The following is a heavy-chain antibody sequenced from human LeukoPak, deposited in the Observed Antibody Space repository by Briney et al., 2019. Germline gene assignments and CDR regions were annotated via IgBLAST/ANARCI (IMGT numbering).Heavy chain of an antibody. CDR2: MNPNSGNT. Sequence: ASVKVSCKASGYTFTSYDINWVRQATGQGLEWMGWMNPNSGNTGYAQKFQGRVTMTRNTSISTAYMELSSLRSDDTAVYYCARVRYSSSSYFDYWGQGTLVTVSS. CDR1: GYTFTSYD. J-gene: IGHJ4*02. D-gene: IGHD6-6*01. V-gene: IGHV1-8*01. CDR3: ARVRYSSSSYFDY.